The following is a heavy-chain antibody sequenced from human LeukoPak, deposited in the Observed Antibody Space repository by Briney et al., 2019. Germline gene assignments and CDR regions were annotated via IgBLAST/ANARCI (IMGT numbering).Heavy chain of an antibody. V-gene: IGHV3-30*18. J-gene: IGHJ4*02. CDR2: ISYDGSNK. CDR1: GFTFSSYA. CDR3: AKDRGAAAARPTPTHFDY. D-gene: IGHD6-13*01. Sequence: GGSLRLSCAASGFTFSSYAMSWVRQAPGKGLEWVAVISYDGSNKYYADSVKGRFTISRDNSKNTLYLQMNSLRAEDTAVYYCAKDRGAAAARPTPTHFDYWGQGTLVTVSS.